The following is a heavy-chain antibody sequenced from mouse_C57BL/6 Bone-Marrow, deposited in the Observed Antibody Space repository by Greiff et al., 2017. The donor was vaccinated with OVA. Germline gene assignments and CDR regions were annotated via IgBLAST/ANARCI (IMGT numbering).Heavy chain of an antibody. CDR3: AREGKGWFAY. CDR1: GYTFTSYW. CDR2: IDPSDSYT. J-gene: IGHJ3*01. Sequence: QVHVKQSGAELVKPGASVKLSCKASGYTFTSYWMQWVKQRPGQGLEWIGEIDPSDSYTNYNQKFKGKSTLTVDKSSSTAYMQLSSLTSEDSAVYYCAREGKGWFAYWGQGTLVTVSA. V-gene: IGHV1-69*01.